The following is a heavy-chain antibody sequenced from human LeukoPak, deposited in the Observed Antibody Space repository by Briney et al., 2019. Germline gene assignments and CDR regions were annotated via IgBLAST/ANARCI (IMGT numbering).Heavy chain of an antibody. CDR2: ITSDGSTT. J-gene: IGHJ4*02. V-gene: IGHV3-74*01. CDR1: GITISRYW. D-gene: IGHD2-15*01. CDR3: ARDRGGRSGLDD. Sequence: GGSLRLSCAASGITISRYWMHWVRQAPGKGLVWVSRITSDGSTTHYADSVKGRFTISRDNAENSLYLQMNSLRAEDTAVYYCARDRGGRSGLDDWGQGTLVTVSS.